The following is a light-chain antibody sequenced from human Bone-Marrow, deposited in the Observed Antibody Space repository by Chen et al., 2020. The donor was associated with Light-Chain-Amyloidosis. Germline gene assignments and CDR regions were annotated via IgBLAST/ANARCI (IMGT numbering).Light chain of an antibody. J-gene: IGLJ2*01. CDR1: DLPTKY. CDR2: RDT. Sequence: SSELTQPPSVSVSPGQTASITCSGDDLPTKYAYWYQQQPGQAPVLVIHRDTERPSGTSERFSGSSSGTTATLTISGVQAEDEADYHCQSADSSGTYEVIFGGGTKLTVL. CDR3: QSADSSGTYEVI. V-gene: IGLV3-25*03.